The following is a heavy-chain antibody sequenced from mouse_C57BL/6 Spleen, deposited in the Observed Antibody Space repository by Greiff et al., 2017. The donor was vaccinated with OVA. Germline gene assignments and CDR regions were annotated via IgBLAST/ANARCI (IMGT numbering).Heavy chain of an antibody. Sequence: QVQLQQSGAELVKPGASVKISCKASGYAFSSYWMNWVKQRPGKGLEWIGQIYPGDGDTNYNGKFKGKATLTADKSSSTAYMQLSSLTSEDSAVYFCARSGLGNWDAMDYWGQGTSVTVSS. D-gene: IGHD4-1*01. CDR1: GYAFSSYW. CDR3: ARSGLGNWDAMDY. J-gene: IGHJ4*01. V-gene: IGHV1-80*01. CDR2: IYPGDGDT.